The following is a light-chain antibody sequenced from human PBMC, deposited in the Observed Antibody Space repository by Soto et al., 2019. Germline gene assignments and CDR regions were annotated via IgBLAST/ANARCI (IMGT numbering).Light chain of an antibody. CDR2: DAS. CDR3: QQRSTWPPALS. V-gene: IGKV3-11*01. Sequence: EIVLTQSSATLSLSPGERATLSCRASQSVRTFLAWYQQKPGQAPRLLIYDASKRATGIPDRFSGSGSGTDFTLTISSLEPEDFAVYYCQQRSTWPPALSFGGGTKVDIK. J-gene: IGKJ4*01. CDR1: QSVRTF.